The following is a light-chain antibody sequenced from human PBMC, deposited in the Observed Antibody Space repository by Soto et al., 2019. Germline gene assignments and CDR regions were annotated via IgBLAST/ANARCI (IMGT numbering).Light chain of an antibody. J-gene: IGLJ1*01. CDR1: SSNIGAGFD. CDR3: QSYDTSLSGGSV. Sequence: QSALTQSPSVSGAPGQRVSMSCTGTSSNIGAGFDVHWYQQLPATAPKLLIYGNNNRPSGVPDRFSGSKSGTSASLAITGFQAEDEADYYCQSYDTSLSGGSVFGTGTKVTVL. CDR2: GNN. V-gene: IGLV1-40*01.